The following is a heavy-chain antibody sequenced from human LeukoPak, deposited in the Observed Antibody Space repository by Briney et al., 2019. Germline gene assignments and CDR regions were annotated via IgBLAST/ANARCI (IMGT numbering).Heavy chain of an antibody. J-gene: IGHJ6*02. V-gene: IGHV4-4*07. Sequence: SETLSLTCTVSGGSISSYYWSWIRQPAGKGLEWIGRIYTSGSTNYNPSLKSRVTMSVDTSKNQFSLKLSSVTAADTAVYYCARDHIVVVPAARVYYYYYGMDVWGQGTTVTVSS. D-gene: IGHD2-2*01. CDR3: ARDHIVVVPAARVYYYYYGMDV. CDR2: IYTSGST. CDR1: GGSISSYY.